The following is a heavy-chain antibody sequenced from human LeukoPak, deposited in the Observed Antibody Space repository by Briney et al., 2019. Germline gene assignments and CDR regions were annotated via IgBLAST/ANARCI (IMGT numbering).Heavy chain of an antibody. V-gene: IGHV4-34*01. Sequence: SETLSLTCAVYGGPFSGYYWSWIRQPPGKGLEWIGEINHSGSTNYNPSLKSRVTISVDTSKNQFSLKLSSVTAADTAVYYCARLQRLVPGYYYYGMDVWGQGTTVTVSS. D-gene: IGHD2-2*01. CDR1: GGPFSGYY. CDR2: INHSGST. J-gene: IGHJ6*02. CDR3: ARLQRLVPGYYYYGMDV.